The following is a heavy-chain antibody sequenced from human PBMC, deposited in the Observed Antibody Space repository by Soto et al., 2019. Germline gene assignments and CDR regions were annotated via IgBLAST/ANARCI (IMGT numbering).Heavy chain of an antibody. Sequence: PGESLKISCKGSGYSFTSYGISWVRQAPGQGLEWMGWISAYNGNTNYAQKLQGRVTMTTDTSTSTAYMELRSLRSDDTAVYYCARNKNYYYYMDVWGKGTTVTVSS. CDR2: ISAYNGNT. CDR3: ARNKNYYYYMDV. V-gene: IGHV1-18*01. J-gene: IGHJ6*03. CDR1: GYSFTSYG.